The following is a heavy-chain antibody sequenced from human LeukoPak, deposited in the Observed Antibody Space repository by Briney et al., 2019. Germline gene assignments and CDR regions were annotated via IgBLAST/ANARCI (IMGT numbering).Heavy chain of an antibody. V-gene: IGHV5-51*01. Sequence: GESLKISCKGSGYSFTNYWIGWVRQMSGKGLEWMGIIYPGDSDTRYSPSFQGQVTISADKSIITAYLQWSSLKASDTAMYYCARTGYSSGWYGGFDIWGQGTLVTVSS. CDR3: ARTGYSSGWYGGFDI. CDR2: IYPGDSDT. D-gene: IGHD6-19*01. CDR1: GYSFTNYW. J-gene: IGHJ3*02.